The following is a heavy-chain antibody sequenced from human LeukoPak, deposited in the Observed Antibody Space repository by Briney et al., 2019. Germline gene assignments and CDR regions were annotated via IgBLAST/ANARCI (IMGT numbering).Heavy chain of an antibody. D-gene: IGHD1-26*01. CDR3: ASADPGSGSYFPFDI. J-gene: IGHJ3*02. V-gene: IGHV4-59*10. CDR1: GGSFSSYY. CDR2: IYASVST. Sequence: SETLSLTCAVYGGSFSSYYWSWIRQPAGKGLEWIGRIYASVSTNYNPSLKSRVTMSVDTSKNQFSLKLSSVTAADTAVYYCASADPGSGSYFPFDIWGQGTMVTVSS.